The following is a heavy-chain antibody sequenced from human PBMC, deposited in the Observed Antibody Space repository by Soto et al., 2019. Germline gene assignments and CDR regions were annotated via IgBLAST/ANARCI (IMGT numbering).Heavy chain of an antibody. V-gene: IGHV3-11*01. D-gene: IGHD1-1*01. J-gene: IGHJ6*02. CDR3: ARDRAGWNDRFYYYGMDV. CDR2: ISSSGSTI. CDR1: GFTFSDYY. Sequence: NPGGSLRLSCAASGFTFSDYYMSWIRQAPGKGLEWVSYISSSGSTIYYADSVKGRFTISRDNAKNSLYLQMNSLRAEDTAVYYCARDRAGWNDRFYYYGMDVWGQGTTVTVSS.